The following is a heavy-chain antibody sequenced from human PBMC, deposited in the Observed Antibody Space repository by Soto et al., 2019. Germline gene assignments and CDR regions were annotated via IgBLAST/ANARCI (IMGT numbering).Heavy chain of an antibody. CDR2: IYYSGST. D-gene: IGHD5-18*01. CDR3: ATKIAWIHPIDY. J-gene: IGHJ4*02. CDR1: GGSISSSSYY. Sequence: SETLSLTCTVSGGSISSSSYYWGWIRQPPGKGLEWIGSIYYSGSTYYNPSLKSRVTISVDTSKNQFSLKLSSVTAADTAVYYCATKIAWIHPIDYWGQGTLVTVS. V-gene: IGHV4-39*01.